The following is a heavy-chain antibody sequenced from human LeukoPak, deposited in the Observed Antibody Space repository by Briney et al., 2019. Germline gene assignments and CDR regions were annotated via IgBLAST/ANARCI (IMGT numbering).Heavy chain of an antibody. Sequence: ASVEVSCKASGGTFSSYAISWVRQAPGQGLEWMGGIIPIFGTANYAQKFQGRVTITTDESTSTAYMELSSLRSEDTAVYYCAMDSSGYYYFDYWGQGTLVTVSS. CDR3: AMDSSGYYYFDY. D-gene: IGHD3-22*01. CDR1: GGTFSSYA. CDR2: IIPIFGTA. V-gene: IGHV1-69*05. J-gene: IGHJ4*02.